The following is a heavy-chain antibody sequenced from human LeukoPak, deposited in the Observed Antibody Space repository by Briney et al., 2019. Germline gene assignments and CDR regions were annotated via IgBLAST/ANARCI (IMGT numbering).Heavy chain of an antibody. CDR3: ARDLATVTTTEY. J-gene: IGHJ4*02. CDR1: GFTFSYYY. Sequence: GGSLRLSCAASGFTFSYYYMNWIRQAPGKGLQWVSSISSSGKTVYYADSVKGRFTISRDNAENSLFLQMNSLRAEDTAVYYCARDLATVTTTEYWGQGTLVTVSS. D-gene: IGHD4-17*01. V-gene: IGHV3-11*04. CDR2: ISSSGKTV.